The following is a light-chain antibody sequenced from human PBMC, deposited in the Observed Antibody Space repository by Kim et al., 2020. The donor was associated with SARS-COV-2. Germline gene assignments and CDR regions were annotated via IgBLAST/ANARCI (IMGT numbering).Light chain of an antibody. J-gene: IGKJ1*01. CDR3: MQALQTQ. V-gene: IGKV2-28*01. CDR2: LGS. Sequence: DIVMTQSPLSLPVTTGEPASISCRSSQSLLHSNGYNYLDWYLQKPGQSPQLLIYLGSNRASGVPDRFSGSGSGTDFTLKISRVEAEDVGVYYCMQALQTQFGEGTKVDIK. CDR1: QSLLHSNGYNY.